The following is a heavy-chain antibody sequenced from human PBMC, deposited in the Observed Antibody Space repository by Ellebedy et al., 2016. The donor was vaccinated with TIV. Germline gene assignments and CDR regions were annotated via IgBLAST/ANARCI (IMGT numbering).Heavy chain of an antibody. Sequence: SGPTLVKPTQTLTLTCTFSGFSLSTSGMSVGWIRQPPGKALEWLALIYWDDDKRYSPSLKSRLTITKDTSKNQVVLTMTNMDPVDTATYYCARIPDTAMVRGADWYFDLWGRGTLVTVSS. D-gene: IGHD5-18*01. V-gene: IGHV2-5*02. CDR2: IYWDDDK. CDR3: ARIPDTAMVRGADWYFDL. J-gene: IGHJ2*01. CDR1: GFSLSTSGMS.